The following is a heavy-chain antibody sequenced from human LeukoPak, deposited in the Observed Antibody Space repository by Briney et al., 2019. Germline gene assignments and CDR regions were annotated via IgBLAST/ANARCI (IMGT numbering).Heavy chain of an antibody. V-gene: IGHV3-20*04. Sequence: PGGSLSFSCAALGFTFDDNGMSGFRQVPGKRRDWASGINWNGGSTGYADSVKGRFTISRDNAKNSLYLQMNSLRAEDTALYYCAGGDRNGWYFDYWGQGTLVTVSS. CDR3: AGGDRNGWYFDY. J-gene: IGHJ4*02. D-gene: IGHD6-19*01. CDR2: INWNGGST. CDR1: GFTFDDNG.